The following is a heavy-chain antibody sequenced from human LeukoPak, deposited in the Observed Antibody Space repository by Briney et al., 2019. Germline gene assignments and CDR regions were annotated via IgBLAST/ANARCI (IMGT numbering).Heavy chain of an antibody. CDR3: ARGPLRRIWYDSSGYPADY. J-gene: IGHJ4*02. V-gene: IGHV1-18*01. D-gene: IGHD3-22*01. Sequence: ASVKVSCKASGYTFTSYGISWVRQAPGQGLEWMGWISAYNGNTNYAQKLQGRVTITTDESTSTAYMELSSLRSEDTAVYYCARGPLRRIWYDSSGYPADYWGQGTLVTVSS. CDR2: ISAYNGNT. CDR1: GYTFTSYG.